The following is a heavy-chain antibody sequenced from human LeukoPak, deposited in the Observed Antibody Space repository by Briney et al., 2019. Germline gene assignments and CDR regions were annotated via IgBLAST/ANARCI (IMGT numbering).Heavy chain of an antibody. CDR3: ARRRCSGGSCSPFDY. J-gene: IGHJ4*02. CDR2: VYQSGTT. V-gene: IGHV4-38-2*01. D-gene: IGHD2-15*01. Sequence: SETLSLTCSVSGFPISSGYYWGWIRQSPGKGLEWIGSVYQSGTTHYNPSFQSRLTTSVDTSKSQFSLKMSSVTAADTAIYYCARRRCSGGSCSPFDYWGQGSQVTVSS. CDR1: GFPISSGYY.